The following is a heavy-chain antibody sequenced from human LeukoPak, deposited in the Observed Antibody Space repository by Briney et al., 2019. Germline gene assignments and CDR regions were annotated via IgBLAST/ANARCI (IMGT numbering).Heavy chain of an antibody. Sequence: GGSLRLSCVASGFTFSTYGIQWVRQAPGKGLEWVAVMLYGGTNKYYADSVKGRFTISSDNSQNTLYLQMNSLRAEDTAVYYCAKDLVVRGVPPFDYWGQGTLVTVSS. J-gene: IGHJ4*02. D-gene: IGHD3-10*01. CDR1: GFTFSTYG. V-gene: IGHV3-33*06. CDR2: MLYGGTNK. CDR3: AKDLVVRGVPPFDY.